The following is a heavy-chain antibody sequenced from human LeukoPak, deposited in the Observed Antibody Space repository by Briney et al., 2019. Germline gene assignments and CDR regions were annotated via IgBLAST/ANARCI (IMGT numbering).Heavy chain of an antibody. CDR2: ISWNSGSI. J-gene: IGHJ4*02. CDR3: AKDWVAAAGRFDY. CDR1: GFTFDDYA. Sequence: GGSLRLSCAASGFTFDDYAMHWVRQAPGKGLEWVSGISWNSGSIGYADSVKGRFTISRDNAKNSLYLQMNSLRAEDTALYYCAKDWVAAAGRFDYWGQGTLVTVS. V-gene: IGHV3-9*01. D-gene: IGHD6-13*01.